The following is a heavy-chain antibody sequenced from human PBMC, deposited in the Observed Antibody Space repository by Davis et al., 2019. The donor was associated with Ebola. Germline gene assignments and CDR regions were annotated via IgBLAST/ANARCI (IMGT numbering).Heavy chain of an antibody. V-gene: IGHV3-33*08. D-gene: IGHD2-8*01. CDR3: ARGVRHQWLHLDY. CDR1: GFTFSSYA. J-gene: IGHJ4*02. Sequence: GGSLRLSCAASGFTFSSYAMSWVRQAPGKGLEWVAVIWYDGSNKYYADSVKGRFTISRDNSKNTLYLQMNSLRAEDTAVYYCARGVRHQWLHLDYWGQGTLVTVSS. CDR2: IWYDGSNK.